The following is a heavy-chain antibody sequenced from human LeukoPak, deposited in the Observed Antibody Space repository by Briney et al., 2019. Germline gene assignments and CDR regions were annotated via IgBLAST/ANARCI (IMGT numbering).Heavy chain of an antibody. CDR3: ARVSYYDSSGNRGAFDY. V-gene: IGHV4-34*01. D-gene: IGHD3-22*01. CDR2: INHSGST. Sequence: PSETPSLTCAVYGGSFSGYYWSWIRQPPGKGLEWIGEINHSGSTNYNPSLKSRVTISVDTSKNQLSLKLSSVTAADTAVYYCARVSYYDSSGNRGAFDYWGQGTLVTVSS. J-gene: IGHJ4*02. CDR1: GGSFSGYY.